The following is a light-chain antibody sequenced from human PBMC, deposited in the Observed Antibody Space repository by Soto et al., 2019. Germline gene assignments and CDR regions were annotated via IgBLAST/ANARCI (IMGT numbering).Light chain of an antibody. V-gene: IGLV2-14*01. CDR2: EVT. CDR1: IGDIRSYNR. Sequence: QCLLTQPASVSGSRGQSITISCTGTIGDIRSYNRVSWYQQHPGKAPKLIIYEVTDRPSGVSNRFSGSKSGNTASLTISGLQAEEEAEYYCSSYTNINTRACVFGTGTKVTVL. CDR3: SSYTNINTRACV. J-gene: IGLJ1*01.